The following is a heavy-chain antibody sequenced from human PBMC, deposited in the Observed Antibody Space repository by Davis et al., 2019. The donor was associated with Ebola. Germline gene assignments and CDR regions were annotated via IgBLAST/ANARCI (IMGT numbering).Heavy chain of an antibody. CDR1: GFSFSKYA. CDR3: AKGGSGLAYYYPMDV. J-gene: IGHJ6*02. CDR2: ISGSGDST. Sequence: GESLKISCAASGFSFSKYAMSWVRQAPGKGLEWVSVISGSGDSTYNADSVKGRFTISRDDSKNTVYLEMNSLRAEDTAVYHCAKGGSGLAYYYPMDVWGQGTTVTVSS. D-gene: IGHD3-10*01. V-gene: IGHV3-23*01.